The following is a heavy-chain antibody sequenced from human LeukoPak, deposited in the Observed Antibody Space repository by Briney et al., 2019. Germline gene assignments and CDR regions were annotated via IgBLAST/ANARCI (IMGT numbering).Heavy chain of an antibody. CDR3: RVVRGVIHDY. D-gene: IGHD3-10*01. CDR1: GFTSSSYW. CDR2: INSDGSST. Sequence: GGSLRLSCAASGFTSSSYWMHWVRQAPGKGLVWVSRINSDGSSTSYADSVKGRFTISRDNAKNMLYLQMNSLRAEDTAVYYCRVVRGVIHDYWGQGTLVTVSS. J-gene: IGHJ4*02. V-gene: IGHV3-74*01.